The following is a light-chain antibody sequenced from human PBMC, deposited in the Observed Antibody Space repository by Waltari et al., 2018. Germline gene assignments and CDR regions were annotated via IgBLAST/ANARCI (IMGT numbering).Light chain of an antibody. CDR3: QQSYSTPRT. CDR1: QVIRNY. Sequence: DIQLIQSPSSLSASVGDRVTITCRSSQVIRNYLNWNHYKPGKGPNLLTFAVSGLQGGAPTRFSGSVSGTDFTLTISSLQPEDVATYYCQQSYSTPRTFGQGP. CDR2: AVS. J-gene: IGKJ1*01. V-gene: IGKV1-39*01.